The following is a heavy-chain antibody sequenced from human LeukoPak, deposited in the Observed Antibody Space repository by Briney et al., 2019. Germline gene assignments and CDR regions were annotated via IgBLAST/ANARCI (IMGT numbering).Heavy chain of an antibody. V-gene: IGHV3-73*01. CDR3: RAYYYDSSGYTPFDY. J-gene: IGHJ4*02. CDR2: IRSKANSYAT. D-gene: IGHD3-22*01. CDR1: GFTFSGSA. Sequence: PGGSLRLSCAASGFTFSGSAMHWVRQASGKGLEWVGRIRSKANSYATAYAASVKGRFTISRGDSKNTAYLQMNSLKTEDTAVYYCRAYYYDSSGYTPFDYWGQGTLVTASS.